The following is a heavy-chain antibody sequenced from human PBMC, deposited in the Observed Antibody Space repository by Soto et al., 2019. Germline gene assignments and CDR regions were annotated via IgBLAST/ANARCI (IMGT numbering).Heavy chain of an antibody. V-gene: IGHV4-30-4*01. CDR1: GGSISSGDYY. CDR2: IYYSGST. D-gene: IGHD3-10*01. J-gene: IGHJ6*02. CDR3: ARDGDNYYGMDV. Sequence: LSLTCTVSGGSISSGDYYWSWIRQPPGKGLEWIGYIYYSGSTYYNPSLKSRVTISVDTSKNQFSLKLSSVTAADTAVYYCARDGDNYYGMDVWGQGTTVTVSS.